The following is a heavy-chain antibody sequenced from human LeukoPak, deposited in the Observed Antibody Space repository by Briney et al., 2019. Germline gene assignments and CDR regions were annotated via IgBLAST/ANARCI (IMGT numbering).Heavy chain of an antibody. V-gene: IGHV3-30*18. CDR3: AKRGSVGTLGHFDY. Sequence: GGSLRLSCAASGFTFSSYGMHWVRQAPGKGLEWVAIISGDGSKKYYADSVKGRFTISRDNSKNTLYLQMNSLRGEDTAVYYCAKRGSVGTLGHFDYWGQGTLVTVSS. J-gene: IGHJ4*02. CDR2: ISGDGSKK. D-gene: IGHD6-13*01. CDR1: GFTFSSYG.